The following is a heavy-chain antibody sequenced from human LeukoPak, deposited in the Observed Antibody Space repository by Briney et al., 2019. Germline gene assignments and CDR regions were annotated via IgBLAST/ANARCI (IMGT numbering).Heavy chain of an antibody. J-gene: IGHJ4*02. Sequence: GGSLRLSCAASGFTFDDYAMHWVRQAPGKGLEWVAYIWGSGSNTYYADSVKGRFTISRDNVNNSLYLQMNSLRAEDTAVYYCARGPSGSYDYWGQGTLVTVSS. V-gene: IGHV3-11*01. D-gene: IGHD1-26*01. CDR3: ARGPSGSYDY. CDR2: IWGSGSNT. CDR1: GFTFDDYA.